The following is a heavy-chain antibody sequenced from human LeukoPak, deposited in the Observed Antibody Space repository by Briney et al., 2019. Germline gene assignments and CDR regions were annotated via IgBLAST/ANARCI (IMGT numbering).Heavy chain of an antibody. D-gene: IGHD4-11*01. CDR3: ARAMTTVTDYYYGMDV. V-gene: IGHV4-39*01. J-gene: IGHJ6*02. CDR2: ISYSGST. Sequence: PSETLSLTCTVSGGSISSRSYFWGWIRQPPGKGLEWIGSISYSGSTYYNPSLRSRVTIFVDTSKYQFSLKLSSVTAADTAVYYCARAMTTVTDYYYGMDVWGQGTTVTVSS. CDR1: GGSISSRSYF.